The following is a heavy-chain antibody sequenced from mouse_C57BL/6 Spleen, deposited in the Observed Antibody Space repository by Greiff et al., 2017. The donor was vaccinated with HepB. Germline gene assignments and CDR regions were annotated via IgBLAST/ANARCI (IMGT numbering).Heavy chain of an antibody. CDR1: GYSFTDYN. D-gene: IGHD2-13*01. CDR2: INPNYGTT. V-gene: IGHV1-39*01. J-gene: IGHJ4*01. Sequence: ESGPELVQPGASVKISCTASGYSFTDYNMNWVKQSNGKSLEWIGVINPNYGTTSYNQKLKGKATLTVDQSSSTAYMQLNSLTSEDSAVYYCARYQGDYGAIDYWGQGTSVTVSS. CDR3: ARYQGDYGAIDY.